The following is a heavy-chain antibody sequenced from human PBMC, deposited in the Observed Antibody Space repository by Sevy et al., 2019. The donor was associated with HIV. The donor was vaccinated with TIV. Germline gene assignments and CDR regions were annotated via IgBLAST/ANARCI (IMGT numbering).Heavy chain of an antibody. D-gene: IGHD1-26*01. CDR3: AREIVGATSSYYYYYMDV. CDR1: GGTFSSYA. Sequence: ASVKVSCKASGGTFSSYAISWVRQAPGQGLEWMGGIIPILGIANYAQMFQGRVTITADKSTSTAYMELSSLRSEDTAVYYCAREIVGATSSYYYYYMDVWGKGTTVTVSS. V-gene: IGHV1-69*10. J-gene: IGHJ6*03. CDR2: IIPILGIA.